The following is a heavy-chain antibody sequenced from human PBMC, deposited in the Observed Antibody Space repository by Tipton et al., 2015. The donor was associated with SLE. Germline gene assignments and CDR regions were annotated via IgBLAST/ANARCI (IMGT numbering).Heavy chain of an antibody. V-gene: IGHV4-28*01. CDR3: ARTAGRSVKLWYFDL. D-gene: IGHD5-18*01. Sequence: LRLSCAVSSYSISNDNWWGWIRQPPGKGLEWIGFFYFSGSSQYNPSLKSRVAISADTSNNQFSLKLSSVTDVDTAVYYCARTAGRSVKLWYFDLWGRGTLVTVSS. CDR1: SYSISNDNW. CDR2: FYFSGSS. J-gene: IGHJ2*01.